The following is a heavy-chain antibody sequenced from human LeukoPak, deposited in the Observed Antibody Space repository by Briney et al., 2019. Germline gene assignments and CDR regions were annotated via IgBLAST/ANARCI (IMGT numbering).Heavy chain of an antibody. J-gene: IGHJ4*02. CDR1: GYTFTSYA. CDR3: ARLGWFGELWGFFDY. CDR2: INAGNGNT. V-gene: IGHV1-3*01. Sequence: GASVKVSCKASGYTFTSYAMHWVRQAPGQRLEWMGWINAGNGNTKYSQKFQGRVTITRDTSASTAYVELSSLRSEDTAVYYCARLGWFGELWGFFDYWGQGTLVTVSS. D-gene: IGHD3-10*01.